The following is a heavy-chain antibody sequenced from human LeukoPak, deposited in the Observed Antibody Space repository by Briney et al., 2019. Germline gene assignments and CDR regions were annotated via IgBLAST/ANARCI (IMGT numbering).Heavy chain of an antibody. V-gene: IGHV1-69*06. Sequence: SVKVSCKPSGGTFSGYAISWVRQAPGQGLEWRGGIIPIFGAANYAQKFQGRVTITADKSTSPAYMELSSLRPEHTALYYCARGKNWNDLTFDYWGQGTLVTVSS. CDR2: IIPIFGAA. CDR3: ARGKNWNDLTFDY. CDR1: GGTFSGYA. D-gene: IGHD1-1*01. J-gene: IGHJ4*02.